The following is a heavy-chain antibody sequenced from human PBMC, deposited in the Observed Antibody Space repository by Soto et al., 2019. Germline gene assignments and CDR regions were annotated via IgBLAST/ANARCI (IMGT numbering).Heavy chain of an antibody. D-gene: IGHD1-26*01. Sequence: SETQSRTCTVSPGSISNYYWSWIRQPAGKGLEWIGRIYSSGVSNYNPSLKSRVTMSIDTPKNQFSLKLSSMTAADTAVYYCAGTYSTHNWFDPWGQGTLVTVSS. CDR3: AGTYSTHNWFDP. J-gene: IGHJ5*02. CDR2: IYSSGVS. V-gene: IGHV4-4*07. CDR1: PGSISNYY.